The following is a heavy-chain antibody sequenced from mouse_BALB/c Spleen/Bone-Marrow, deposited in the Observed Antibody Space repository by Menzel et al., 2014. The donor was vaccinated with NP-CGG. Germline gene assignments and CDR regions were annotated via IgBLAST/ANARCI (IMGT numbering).Heavy chain of an antibody. V-gene: IGHV1-67*01. J-gene: IGHJ3*01. CDR2: ISTYSGNT. D-gene: IGHD2-4*01. CDR1: GYTFTDYA. CDR3: ARGIYYDSTWFAY. Sequence: QVQLQRSGPELVRPGVSVKISCKGSGYTFTDYAVHWVKQSHAKSLEWIGVISTYSGNTSYNQKFKGKATMTVDKSSSTAYMELARLTSEDSAIYYCARGIYYDSTWFAYWGQGTLVTVSA.